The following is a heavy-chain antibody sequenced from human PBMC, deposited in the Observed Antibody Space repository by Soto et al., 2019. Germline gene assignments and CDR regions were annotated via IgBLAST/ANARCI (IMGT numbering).Heavy chain of an antibody. J-gene: IGHJ5*02. D-gene: IGHD2-15*01. V-gene: IGHV1-8*01. Sequence: QVQLVQSGAEVKKPGASVKVSCKASGYTFTSYDINWVRQATGQGLEWMGWMNPNSGNTGYAQKFQGRVTMTRNTSISTAYMALSSLRSEDTSVYYCARGRMVARLYWFDPWGQGTLVTVSS. CDR3: ARGRMVARLYWFDP. CDR1: GYTFTSYD. CDR2: MNPNSGNT.